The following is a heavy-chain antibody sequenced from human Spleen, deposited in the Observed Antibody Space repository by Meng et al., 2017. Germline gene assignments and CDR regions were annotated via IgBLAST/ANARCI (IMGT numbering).Heavy chain of an antibody. Sequence: GESLKISCAASGFTFSSYAMIWVRQAPGKGLEWVSAISGSGDSTYYADSVKGRFTISRDNAKNTLYLQMNSLRAEDTAVYYCARDWAYCGGDCYRSADYFDYCGQGTLVTVSS. V-gene: IGHV3-23*01. CDR2: ISGSGDST. CDR3: ARDWAYCGGDCYRSADYFDY. CDR1: GFTFSSYA. D-gene: IGHD2-21*02. J-gene: IGHJ4*02.